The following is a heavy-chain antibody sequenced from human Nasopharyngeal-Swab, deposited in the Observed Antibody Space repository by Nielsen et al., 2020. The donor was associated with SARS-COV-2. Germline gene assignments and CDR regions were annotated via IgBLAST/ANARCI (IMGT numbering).Heavy chain of an antibody. J-gene: IGHJ4*02. CDR1: GFPFINAW. V-gene: IGHV3-15*07. CDR3: TRDIGGQYGF. Sequence: GGSLRLSCAASGFPFINAWMNWVRQAPGKGLEWVGRIKSKTDGGTTDYAAPVKGRFTISRDNAKNTLYLQMNSLRGDDTAVYYCTRDIGGQYGFWGQGNLVTVSS. CDR2: IKSKTDGGTT. D-gene: IGHD4-11*01.